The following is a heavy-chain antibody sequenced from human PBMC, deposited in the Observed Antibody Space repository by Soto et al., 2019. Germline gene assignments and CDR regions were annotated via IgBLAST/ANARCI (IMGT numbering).Heavy chain of an antibody. V-gene: IGHV3-7*01. D-gene: IGHD2-15*01. CDR2: IKKDGSQK. CDR3: ARSGREVDY. Sequence: EVQLVESGGDLVQPGGSLRLSCAASGFTFSHYWMTWVRQAPGKGLEWVANIKKDGSQKNYVDSVRGRFTVSRDNAKNSLYLQMNSLIAEDTAMYYCARSGREVDYWGQGILVIVSS. CDR1: GFTFSHYW. J-gene: IGHJ4*02.